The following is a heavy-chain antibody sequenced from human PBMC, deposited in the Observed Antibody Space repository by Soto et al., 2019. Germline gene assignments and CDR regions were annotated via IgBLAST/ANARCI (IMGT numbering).Heavy chain of an antibody. V-gene: IGHV4-38-2*01. CDR2: LYHIGST. CDR3: RSSTSCYDESCVDV. CDR1: GYSISSGNY. D-gene: IGHD2-2*01. J-gene: IGHJ6*02. Sequence: ASETLSLTCAVSGYSISSGNYWAWIRQPPGWGLEWIGSLYHIGSTPDNTSLKSRVTISADTSTNPFSLGLSSVTAADTSIYYCRSSTSCYDESCVDVGGQGTRVTVSS.